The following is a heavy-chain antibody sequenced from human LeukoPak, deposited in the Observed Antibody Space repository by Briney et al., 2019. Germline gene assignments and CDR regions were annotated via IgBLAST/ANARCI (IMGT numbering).Heavy chain of an antibody. D-gene: IGHD3-22*01. CDR1: GGSISSYY. CDR2: IYTSGST. J-gene: IGHJ4*02. CDR3: ARATTDYYDSSGYQYYFDY. Sequence: SETLSLTCTVSGGSISSYYWSWIRQPAGKGLEWIGRIYTSGSTNYNPSLKSRVTISVDTSKNQFSLKLSSVTAADTAVYYCARATTDYYDSSGYQYYFDYWGQGTLVTVSS. V-gene: IGHV4-4*07.